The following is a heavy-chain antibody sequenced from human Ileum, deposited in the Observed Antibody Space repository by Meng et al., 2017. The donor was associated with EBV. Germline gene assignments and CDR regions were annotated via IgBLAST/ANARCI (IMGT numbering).Heavy chain of an antibody. J-gene: IGHJ4*02. CDR3: ARGWDTAMDSG. D-gene: IGHD5-18*01. CDR2: SYYSGTT. Sequence: VQLRAPGPEIVQRSCLLSPPCCVLGGSVIISSYDCGCIRRPPGKGLEWIGYSYYSGTTNYNPSLESRVTISVDTSKNQFSRKLRSVAASDTAVYYCARGWDTAMDSGWGQGTLVTVSS. CDR1: GGSVIISSYD. V-gene: IGHV4-61*01.